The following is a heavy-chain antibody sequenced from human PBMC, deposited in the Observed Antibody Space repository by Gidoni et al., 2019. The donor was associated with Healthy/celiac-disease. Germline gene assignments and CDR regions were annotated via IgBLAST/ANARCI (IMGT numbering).Heavy chain of an antibody. Sequence: EVQLVESGGGLVKPGGSLRLSCAASGFTFSSYSMNWVRQAPGKGLEWVSSISSSSSYIYYADSVKGRFTISRDNAKNSLYLQMNSLRAEDTAVYYCARAPYMTTYYFDYWGQGTLVTVSS. CDR3: ARAPYMTTYYFDY. CDR1: GFTFSSYS. CDR2: ISSSSSYI. V-gene: IGHV3-21*01. D-gene: IGHD3-16*01. J-gene: IGHJ4*02.